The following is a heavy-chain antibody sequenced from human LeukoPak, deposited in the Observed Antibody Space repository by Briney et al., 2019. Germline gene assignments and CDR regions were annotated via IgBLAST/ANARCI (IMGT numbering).Heavy chain of an antibody. V-gene: IGHV4-30-4*01. D-gene: IGHD3-10*01. CDR3: ARDTVRGVIGY. J-gene: IGHJ4*02. CDR1: GGSISSGDYY. Sequence: SQTLSLTCTVSGGSISSGDYYWSWIRQPPGKDLEWIGYIYYSGSTYYNPSLKSRVTISVDTSKNQFSLKLSSVTAADTAVYYCARDTVRGVIGYWGQGTLVTVPS. CDR2: IYYSGST.